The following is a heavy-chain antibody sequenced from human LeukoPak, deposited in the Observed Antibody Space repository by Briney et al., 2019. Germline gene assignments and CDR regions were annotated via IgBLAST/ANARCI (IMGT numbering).Heavy chain of an antibody. V-gene: IGHV1-69*04. CDR1: GGTFSSYA. D-gene: IGHD2-15*01. CDR3: AREDVVVVVAAHFDY. CDR2: IIPILGIA. Sequence: ASVEVSCKASGGTFSSYAISWVRQAPGQGLEWMGRIIPILGIANYAQKFQGRVTITADKSTSTAYMELSSLRSEDTAVYYCAREDVVVVVAAHFDYWGQGTLVTVSS. J-gene: IGHJ4*02.